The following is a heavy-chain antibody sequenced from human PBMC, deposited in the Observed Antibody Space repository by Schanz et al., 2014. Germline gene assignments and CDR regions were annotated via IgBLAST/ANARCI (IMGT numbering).Heavy chain of an antibody. CDR1: GYTLKDHA. CDR3: ARGSLAGYVALLMAANGS. D-gene: IGHD2-15*01. J-gene: IGHJ5*02. V-gene: IGHV1-46*02. CDR2: VNPGDGST. Sequence: QVQLVQSGAEVKKPGASVKVSCQASGYTLKDHAMHWVRQAPGQGLEWMGIVNPGDGSTSVAQRIQTRVAMASDTSTDTAYLGLTRLRCEDTAVYYCARGSLAGYVALLMAANGSWGQGTLLTVSP.